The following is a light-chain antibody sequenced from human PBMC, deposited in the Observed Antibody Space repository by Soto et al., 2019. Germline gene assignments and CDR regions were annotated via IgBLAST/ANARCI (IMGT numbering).Light chain of an antibody. V-gene: IGLV2-14*03. Sequence: QSALTQPASVSGSPGQSITISCTGTSSDVGGYNYVSWYQQHPGRAPKLMISDVSNRPSGVSNRFSGSKSGNTASQTISGLQAEDEAAYYYSPYTSISRSSWVYGGGTQVTLL. J-gene: IGLJ3*02. CDR2: DVS. CDR3: SPYTSISRSSWV. CDR1: SSDVGGYNY.